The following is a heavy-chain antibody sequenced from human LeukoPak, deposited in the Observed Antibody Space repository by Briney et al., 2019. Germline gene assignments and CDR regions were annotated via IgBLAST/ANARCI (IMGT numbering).Heavy chain of an antibody. CDR3: ARFSEWPRRYYYMDV. CDR1: GYTFTSYD. CDR2: MNPNSGNT. J-gene: IGHJ6*03. D-gene: IGHD3-3*01. V-gene: IGHV1-8*03. Sequence: ASVKVSCKASGYTFTSYDINWVRQATGQGLEWMGWMNPNSGNTGYAQKFQGRVTITRNTSISTAYMELSSLRSEDTAVYYCARFSEWPRRYYYMDVWGKGTTVTVSS.